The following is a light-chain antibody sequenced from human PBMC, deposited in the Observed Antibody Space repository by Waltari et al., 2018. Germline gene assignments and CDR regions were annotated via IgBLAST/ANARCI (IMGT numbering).Light chain of an antibody. CDR3: AAWDDSLSAYV. CDR1: SSHTAATS. Sequence: QSVLTQPPSASATPGQRATISGSGSSSHTAATSVHWYQQFPGTAPKLLMYRNHQRPSGVPDRFSGAKSGTSASLAISGLRSEDEADYYCAAWDDSLSAYVFGTGTTVTVL. V-gene: IGLV1-47*01. J-gene: IGLJ1*01. CDR2: RNH.